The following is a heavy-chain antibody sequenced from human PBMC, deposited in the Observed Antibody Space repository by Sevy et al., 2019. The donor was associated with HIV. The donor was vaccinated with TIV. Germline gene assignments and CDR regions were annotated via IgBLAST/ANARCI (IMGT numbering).Heavy chain of an antibody. CDR2: ISHDGTNK. CDR1: GFTFSSSA. D-gene: IGHD6-19*01. V-gene: IGHV3-30*04. CDR3: ARNIAHLAMAVAGKLHYYYGMDV. Sequence: GGSLRLACAASGFTFSSSAMHWVRQAPAKGLEWVALISHDGTNKFYVDSVKGRFTIHRDDSKNTIYQQMNSLRGEDMSVNYCARNIAHLAMAVAGKLHYYYGMDVWGQGTTVTVSS. J-gene: IGHJ6*02.